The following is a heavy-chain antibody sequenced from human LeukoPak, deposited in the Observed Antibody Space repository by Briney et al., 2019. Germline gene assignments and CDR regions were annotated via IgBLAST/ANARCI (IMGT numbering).Heavy chain of an antibody. Sequence: GGSLRLSCAASGFTFSDYYMSWIRQAPGKGLEWVSYISSSGSTIYYADSMKRRFTISRDNAKNSLYLQMNSLRAEDTAVYYCARDRFDVLRWFGERGHDAFDIWGQGTMVTVSS. D-gene: IGHD3-10*01. CDR3: ARDRFDVLRWFGERGHDAFDI. CDR1: GFTFSDYY. CDR2: ISSSGSTI. J-gene: IGHJ3*02. V-gene: IGHV3-11*01.